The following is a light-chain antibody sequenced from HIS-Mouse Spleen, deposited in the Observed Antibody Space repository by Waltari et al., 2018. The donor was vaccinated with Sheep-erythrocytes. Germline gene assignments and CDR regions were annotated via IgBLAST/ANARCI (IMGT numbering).Light chain of an antibody. CDR1: QSVLYSSNNKNY. J-gene: IGKJ2*01. V-gene: IGKV4-1*01. CDR2: WAS. CDR3: LQHNSYPHT. Sequence: DIVMTQSPDSMAVSLGERATINCKSSQSVLYSSNNKNYLAWYQQKPGQPPKLLIYWASTRESGVPDRFSGSGSGTDFTLTISSLQPEDFATYYCLQHNSYPHTFGQGTKLEIK.